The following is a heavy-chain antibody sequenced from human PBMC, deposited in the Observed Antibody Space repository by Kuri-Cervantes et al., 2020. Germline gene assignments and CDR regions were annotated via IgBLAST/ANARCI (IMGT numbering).Heavy chain of an antibody. CDR1: GGSISSSSYY. Sequence: GSLRLSCTVSGGSISSSSYYWGWIRQPPGKGLEWIGSIYYSGSTYYNPSLKSRVTISVDTSKNQFSLRLSSVTAADTAVYYCARYTYCSTGRCYEDYWGQGTLVTVSS. CDR2: IYYSGST. V-gene: IGHV4-39*07. CDR3: ARYTYCSTGRCYEDY. D-gene: IGHD2-15*01. J-gene: IGHJ4*02.